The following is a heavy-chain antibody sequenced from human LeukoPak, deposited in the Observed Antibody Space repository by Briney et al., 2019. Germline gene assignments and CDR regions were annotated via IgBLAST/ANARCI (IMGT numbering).Heavy chain of an antibody. J-gene: IGHJ4*02. CDR3: TRDGDFWSGYYFDY. CDR1: GFTFGDYA. V-gene: IGHV3-49*03. Sequence: GGSLRLSCTASGFTFGDYAMSWFRQAPGKGLEWVGFIRSKAYGGTTEYAASVKGRFTISRDDSKSIAYLQMNSLKTGDTAVYYCTRDGDFWSGYYFDYWGQGTLVTVSS. CDR2: IRSKAYGGTT. D-gene: IGHD3-3*01.